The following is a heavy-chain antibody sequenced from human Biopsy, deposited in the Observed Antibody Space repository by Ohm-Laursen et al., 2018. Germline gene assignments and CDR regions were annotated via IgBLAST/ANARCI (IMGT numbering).Heavy chain of an antibody. CDR1: GDSISSYY. J-gene: IGHJ2*01. CDR2: VYYTGST. V-gene: IGHV4-59*01. Sequence: TLSLTYTVSGDSISSYYWSWIRQPPGKGLQWIGYVYYTGSTDYNPSPQSRVTISVDTSKNHFSLRLRSVTPADTAIYYRARDRGYYSDRTVPGYFDLWGRGTLVTVSS. CDR3: ARDRGYYSDRTVPGYFDL. D-gene: IGHD3-22*01.